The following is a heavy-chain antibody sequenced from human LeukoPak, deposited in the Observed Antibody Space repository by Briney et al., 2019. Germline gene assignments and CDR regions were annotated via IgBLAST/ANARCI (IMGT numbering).Heavy chain of an antibody. CDR1: GGSFSGYY. Sequence: SETLSLTCAVYGGSFSGYYWSWIRQPPGKGLEWIGEINHSGSTNYNPSLKSRVTISVVTSKNQFSLKLSSVTAADTAVYYCARGDVSSFDYWGQGTLVTVSS. D-gene: IGHD6-6*01. CDR3: ARGDVSSFDY. CDR2: INHSGST. V-gene: IGHV4-34*01. J-gene: IGHJ4*02.